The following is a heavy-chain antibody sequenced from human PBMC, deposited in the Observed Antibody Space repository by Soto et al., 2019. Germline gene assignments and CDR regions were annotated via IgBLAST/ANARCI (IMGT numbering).Heavy chain of an antibody. CDR2: INHSGRT. CDR3: AREYSSSYYFDY. V-gene: IGHV4-34*02. J-gene: IGHJ4*02. CDR1: GGSFNSFY. D-gene: IGHD6-6*01. Sequence: QVQLQQWGAGLLKPSGTLSLTCAVYGGSFNSFYWSWIRQAPGKGLEWIGEINHSGRTNYNPSLKSRVTILVDPSKNQFSLNLTSVTAADTAVYCCAREYSSSYYFDYWGQGTLVTVSS.